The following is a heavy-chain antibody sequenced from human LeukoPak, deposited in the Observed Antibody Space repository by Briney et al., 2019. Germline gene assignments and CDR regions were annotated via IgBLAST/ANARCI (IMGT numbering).Heavy chain of an antibody. D-gene: IGHD1-1*01. CDR3: ARMATGAAGGALDV. CDR2: ISGDGGTI. CDR1: GFTLRPYA. Sequence: GGSLRLSCAASGFTLRPYAMHWVRQAPGKGLEYVASISGDGGTISYPDSVKGRFAVSRDNSKNTVYLQMGRLRTEDMGVYYCARMATGAAGGALDVWGQGTTVIVS. V-gene: IGHV3-64*02. J-gene: IGHJ6*02.